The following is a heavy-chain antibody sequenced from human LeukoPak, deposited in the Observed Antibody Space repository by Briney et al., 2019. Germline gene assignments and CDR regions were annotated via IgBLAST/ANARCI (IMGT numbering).Heavy chain of an antibody. CDR1: GGSISSGGYY. D-gene: IGHD3-16*01. CDR3: ARLRAWDYGVDV. J-gene: IGHJ6*02. CDR2: IYYSGST. V-gene: IGHV4-31*03. Sequence: SETLSLTCTVSGGSISSGGYYWSWIRQHPGKGLEWIGYIYYSGSTYYSPSLKSRVSISVDTSKNQFSLMLTSVTAADTAVYYCARLRAWDYGVDVWGQGTTVTVSS.